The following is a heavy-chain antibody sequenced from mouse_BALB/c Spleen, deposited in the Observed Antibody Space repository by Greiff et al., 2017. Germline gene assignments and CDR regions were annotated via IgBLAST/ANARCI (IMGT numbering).Heavy chain of an antibody. CDR3: ARLADGLWYFDV. CDR1: GFTFSSYT. V-gene: IGHV5-9*03. CDR2: ISSGGGNT. Sequence: EVQVVESGGGLVKPGGSLKLSCAASGFTFSSYTMSWVRQTPEKRLEWVATISSGGGNTYYPDSVKGRFTISRDNAKNNLYLQMSSLRSEDTALYYCARLADGLWYFDVWGAGTTVTVSS. D-gene: IGHD2-3*01. J-gene: IGHJ1*01.